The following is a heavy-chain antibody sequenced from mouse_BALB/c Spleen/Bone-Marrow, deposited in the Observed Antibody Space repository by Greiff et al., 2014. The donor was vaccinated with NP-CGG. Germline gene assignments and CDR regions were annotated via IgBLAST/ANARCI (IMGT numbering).Heavy chain of an antibody. CDR3: ARGIYYDSTWFAY. J-gene: IGHJ3*01. CDR2: ISTYSGNT. D-gene: IGHD2-4*01. CDR1: GYTFTDYA. Sequence: VQLVESGPELVRPGVSVKISCKGSGYTFTDYAMHWVKQSHAKSLEWIGVISTYSGNTNYNQKFKGKATMTVDKSSSTAYMELARFTSEDSAIYYCARGIYYDSTWFAYWGQGTLVTVSA. V-gene: IGHV1-67*01.